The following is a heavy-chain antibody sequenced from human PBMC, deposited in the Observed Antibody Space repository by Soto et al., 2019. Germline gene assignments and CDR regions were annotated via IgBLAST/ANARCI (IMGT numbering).Heavy chain of an antibody. Sequence: GASVKVSCKASGYTFTSYGISWVRQAPGQGLEWMGWISAYNGNTNYAQKLQGRVTMTTDTSTSTAYMELRSLRSDDTAVYYCAREGITIFGVFPMSQYYYYGMDVWGQGTTVTVSS. V-gene: IGHV1-18*01. J-gene: IGHJ6*02. D-gene: IGHD3-3*01. CDR2: ISAYNGNT. CDR3: AREGITIFGVFPMSQYYYYGMDV. CDR1: GYTFTSYG.